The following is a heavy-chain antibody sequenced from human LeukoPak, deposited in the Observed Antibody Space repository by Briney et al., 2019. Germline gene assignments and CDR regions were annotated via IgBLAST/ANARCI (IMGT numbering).Heavy chain of an antibody. D-gene: IGHD2-8*01. V-gene: IGHV3-48*01. Sequence: GGSLRLSCAASGFTFSNYTMNWVRQAPGKGLEWVLYIGSSSSSIYYADSVKGRFTISRDNAKNSLSLQMNSLRAEDTAVYYCAKMVKPTDWYCDLWGRGTLVTVSS. CDR2: IGSSSSSI. CDR3: AKMVKPTDWYCDL. CDR1: GFTFSNYT. J-gene: IGHJ2*01.